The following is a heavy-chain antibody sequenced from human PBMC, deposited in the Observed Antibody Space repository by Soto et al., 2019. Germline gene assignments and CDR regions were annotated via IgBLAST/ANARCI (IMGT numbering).Heavy chain of an antibody. CDR3: ARKDKSGYFNWFDP. CDR2: IYPGDSDT. D-gene: IGHD3-22*01. CDR1: GYTFSSNW. V-gene: IGHV5-51*01. J-gene: IGHJ5*02. Sequence: GESLKISCQTSGYTFSSNWIGWVRQMPGKGLEWMGIIYPGDSDTRYSPSFQGQVTISADRSTSTVFLQWASLKASDTAVYFCARKDKSGYFNWFDPWGQGTLVTVSS.